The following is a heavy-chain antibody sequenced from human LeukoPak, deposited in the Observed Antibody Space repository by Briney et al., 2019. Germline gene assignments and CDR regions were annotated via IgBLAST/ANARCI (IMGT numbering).Heavy chain of an antibody. CDR1: GYTFTGYY. V-gene: IGHV1-2*02. D-gene: IGHD4-17*01. Sequence: ASVKVSCKASGYTFTGYYMHWVRQAPGQGLEWMGWNNPNSGGTNYAQKFQGRVTMTRDTSISTAYMELSRLRSDDTAVYYCARDSTVTTLPFDPWGQGTLVTVSS. CDR3: ARDSTVTTLPFDP. CDR2: NNPNSGGT. J-gene: IGHJ5*02.